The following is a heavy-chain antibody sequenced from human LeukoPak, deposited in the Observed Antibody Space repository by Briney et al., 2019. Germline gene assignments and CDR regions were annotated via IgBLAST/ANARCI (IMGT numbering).Heavy chain of an antibody. CDR2: IYYSGST. D-gene: IGHD3-10*01. CDR1: GGSISSSSYY. J-gene: IGHJ6*03. Sequence: PSETLSLTCTVSGGSISSSSYYWGWIRQPPGKGLEWIGSIYYSGSTYYNPSLKSRVTISVDTSKNQFSLKLSSVTAADTAVYYCARRPQRYYGSGRYYYYYYMDVWGKGTTVTVSS. CDR3: ARRPQRYYGSGRYYYYYYMDV. V-gene: IGHV4-39*01.